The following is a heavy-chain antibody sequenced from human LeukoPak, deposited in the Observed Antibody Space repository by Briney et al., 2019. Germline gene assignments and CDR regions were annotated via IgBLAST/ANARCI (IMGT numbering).Heavy chain of an antibody. CDR1: GGSISSGGYY. J-gene: IGHJ4*02. CDR3: ARVVSRYSYMDY. D-gene: IGHD5-18*01. CDR2: INHSGST. V-gene: IGHV4-39*07. Sequence: PSETLSLTCTVSGGSISSGGYYWSWIRQPPGKGLEWIGEINHSGSTNYNPSLKSRVTISVDTSKNQFSLKLSSVTAADTAVYYCARVVSRYSYMDYWGQGTLVTVSS.